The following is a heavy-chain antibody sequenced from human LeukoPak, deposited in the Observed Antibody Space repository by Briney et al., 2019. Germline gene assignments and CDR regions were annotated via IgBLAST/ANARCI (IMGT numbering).Heavy chain of an antibody. Sequence: GSSVKVSCKASGGTFSSYDISWVRQAPGQGLEWMGGIMPMFGKAIYAQKFQGRVTTTADKATSTAYMELSSLRSEDTAVYYCAGGRTDIVVVPATLRNYYFDYWGQGTLVTVSS. CDR3: AGGRTDIVVVPATLRNYYFDY. CDR1: GGTFSSYD. D-gene: IGHD2-2*01. CDR2: IMPMFGKA. J-gene: IGHJ4*02. V-gene: IGHV1-69*06.